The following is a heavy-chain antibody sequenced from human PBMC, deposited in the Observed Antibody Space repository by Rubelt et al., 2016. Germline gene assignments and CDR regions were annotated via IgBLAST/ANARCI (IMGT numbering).Heavy chain of an antibody. CDR1: GGSISSGGYS. Sequence: QLQLQESGSGLVKPSQTLSLTCAVSGGSISSGGYSWSWIRQPPGKGLEWIGYIYHSGSTYYNPSPRSRVTISVDTSKNQFSVKLSSVTAADTAVYYCARERGYSGYELDYYGMDVWGQGTTGTVSS. V-gene: IGHV4-30-2*01. J-gene: IGHJ6*02. D-gene: IGHD5-12*01. CDR3: ARERGYSGYELDYYGMDV. CDR2: IYHSGST.